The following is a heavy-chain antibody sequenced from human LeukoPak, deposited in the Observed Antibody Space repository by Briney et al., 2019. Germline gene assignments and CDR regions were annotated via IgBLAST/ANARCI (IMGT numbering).Heavy chain of an antibody. CDR3: ARGGADRLWFGTYYYMDV. CDR1: GYTFTSYD. J-gene: IGHJ6*03. Sequence: GASVKVSFKASGYTFTSYDINWVRQATGQGLEWMGWMNPNSGNTGYAQKFQGRVTMTRNTSISTAYMELSSLRSEDTAVYYCARGGADRLWFGTYYYMDVWGKGTTVTVSS. CDR2: MNPNSGNT. V-gene: IGHV1-8*01. D-gene: IGHD3-10*01.